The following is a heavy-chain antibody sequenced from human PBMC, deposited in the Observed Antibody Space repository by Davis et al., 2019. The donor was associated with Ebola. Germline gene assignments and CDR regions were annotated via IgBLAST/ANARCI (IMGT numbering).Heavy chain of an antibody. Sequence: GESLKISCAASGFTFSIYAMLWVRQAPGMGLEWVSFIRSNGGSTYYADFVRGRFTISRDNSKNTLFLHMDSMRADDTAVYYCAKWPPYGETAGALDIWDQGTMVTVSS. V-gene: IGHV3-23*01. D-gene: IGHD2-21*02. CDR1: GFTFSIYA. CDR2: IRSNGGST. J-gene: IGHJ3*02. CDR3: AKWPPYGETAGALDI.